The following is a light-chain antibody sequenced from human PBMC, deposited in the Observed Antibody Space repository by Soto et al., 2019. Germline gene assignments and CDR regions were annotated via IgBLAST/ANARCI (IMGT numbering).Light chain of an antibody. CDR2: DVS. J-gene: IGLJ2*01. V-gene: IGLV2-14*03. CDR3: TSYTRTSPHVV. Sequence: QSALTQPASVSVSPGKSITISCTGTSSDVGGYNYVSGYQHHPGKAPKLMIYDVSDRPSGVSNRFSGSKSGNTASLTITGLQAEDEADYYCTSYTRTSPHVVFGGGTKVTVL. CDR1: SSDVGGYNY.